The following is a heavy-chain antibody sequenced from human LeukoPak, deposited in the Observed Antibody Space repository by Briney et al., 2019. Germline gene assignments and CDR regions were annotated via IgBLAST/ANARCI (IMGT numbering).Heavy chain of an antibody. Sequence: ASVKVSCKASGYTFTGYYMHWVRQAPGQGLEWMGWINPNSGGTNYAQKFQGRVTMTRDTSISTAYMELSRLRSDDTAVYYCARDLSHCSSTSCYRLFDYWGQGTLVTVSS. V-gene: IGHV1-2*02. J-gene: IGHJ4*02. CDR3: ARDLSHCSSTSCYRLFDY. CDR2: INPNSGGT. CDR1: GYTFTGYY. D-gene: IGHD2-2*01.